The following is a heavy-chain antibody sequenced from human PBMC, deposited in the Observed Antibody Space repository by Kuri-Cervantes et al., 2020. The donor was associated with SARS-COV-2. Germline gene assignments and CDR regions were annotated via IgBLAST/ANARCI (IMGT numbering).Heavy chain of an antibody. CDR3: ARGVAARGGRRDYGKDV. D-gene: IGHD6-25*01. CDR2: ISWNSGSI. Sequence: GGSLRLSCAASGFTFDDYAMHWVRQAPGKGLEWVSGISWNSGSIGYADSVKGRFTISRDNDKNSLYLQMNSLRAEDTAVYYCARGVAARGGRRDYGKDVCEQAITTVSS. J-gene: IGHJ6*01. V-gene: IGHV3-9*01. CDR1: GFTFDDYA.